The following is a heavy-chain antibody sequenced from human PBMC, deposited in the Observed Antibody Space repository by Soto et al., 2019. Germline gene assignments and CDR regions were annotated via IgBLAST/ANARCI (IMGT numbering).Heavy chain of an antibody. CDR3: AVVWYDFWSDYSRHYYYGMEV. D-gene: IGHD3-3*01. CDR1: GYTVTSHG. Sequence: SGKASSKAPGYTVTSHGISSLRQAPEQGLEWMGGIIPISGTANYAQKFQGRVTSTADKSTRKAYMELSSLSSEDTAVYYCAVVWYDFWSDYSRHYYYGMEVWGQGTTVSVSS. J-gene: IGHJ6*02. V-gene: IGHV1-69*06. CDR2: IIPISGTA.